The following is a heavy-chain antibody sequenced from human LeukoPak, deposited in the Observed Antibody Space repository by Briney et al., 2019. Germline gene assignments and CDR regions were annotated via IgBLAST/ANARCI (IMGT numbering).Heavy chain of an antibody. CDR1: GFTFTNAW. Sequence: PGGSLRLSCAASGFTFTNAWMNWVRQAPGKGLEWVSSISSSSSYIYYADSVKGRFTISRDNAKNSLYLQMNSLRAEDTAVYYCARAGDWNNFDYWGQGTLVTVSS. CDR3: ARAGDWNNFDY. CDR2: ISSSSSYI. J-gene: IGHJ4*02. D-gene: IGHD1/OR15-1a*01. V-gene: IGHV3-21*01.